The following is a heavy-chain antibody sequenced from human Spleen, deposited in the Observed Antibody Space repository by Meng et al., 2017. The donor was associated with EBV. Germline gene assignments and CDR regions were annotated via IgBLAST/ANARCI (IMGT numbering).Heavy chain of an antibody. V-gene: IGHV3-74*01. J-gene: IGHJ4*02. D-gene: IGHD6-25*01. Sequence: RLAWHVGDLVRPGGALRLSCAASGFSFSRYWMHWVRQVPGKGLVWVSRTNEDGRITNYADSVKGRFTISRDNTKNTLYLQMNSLRAEDTAVYFCSRDLVGSDDDWGQGTLVTVSS. CDR3: SRDLVGSDDD. CDR1: GFSFSRYW. CDR2: TNEDGRIT.